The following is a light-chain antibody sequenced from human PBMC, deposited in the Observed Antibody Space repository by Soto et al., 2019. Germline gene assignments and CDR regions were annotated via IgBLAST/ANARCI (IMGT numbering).Light chain of an antibody. J-gene: IGKJ1*01. CDR2: AAS. CDR1: QGIRSD. V-gene: IGKV1-17*01. Sequence: DIQMTRSPSSLSASVGDRVTITCRASQGIRSDLGWYQQKPGKAPKRLIYAASGLQSGVPSRFSGSGSGTEFTLTISSLQPEDFAAYSCLQYNTYPPTFGQGTKVEIK. CDR3: LQYNTYPPT.